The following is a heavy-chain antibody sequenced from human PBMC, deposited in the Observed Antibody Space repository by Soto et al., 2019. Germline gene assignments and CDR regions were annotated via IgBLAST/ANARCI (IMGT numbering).Heavy chain of an antibody. CDR2: IRSKAYGGTT. V-gene: IGHV3-49*03. J-gene: IGHJ4*02. Sequence: GGSLRLSCTASGFTFGDYAMSWFRQAPGKGLEWVGFIRSKAYGGTTEYAASVKGRFTISRDDSKSIAYLQMNSLKTEDTAVYYCTRDSTVYATTPFDYWGQGTLVTVSS. CDR3: TRDSTVYATTPFDY. CDR1: GFTFGDYA. D-gene: IGHD2-8*01.